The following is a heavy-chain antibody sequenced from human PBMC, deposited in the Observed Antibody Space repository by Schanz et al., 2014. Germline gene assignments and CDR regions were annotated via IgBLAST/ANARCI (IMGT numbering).Heavy chain of an antibody. J-gene: IGHJ4*02. D-gene: IGHD4-17*01. CDR2: INTASGNT. Sequence: QVQLVQSGAELRKPGASVKVSCKTSGYTFTDYPINWVRQAPGRRLEWMGWINTASGNTRYSEAFQGRVTMTRDTSATTAYMELSSLTSEDTAVYYCARGYGDSPTDFWGQGTLVTVSS. CDR1: GYTFTDYP. CDR3: ARGYGDSPTDF. V-gene: IGHV1-3*04.